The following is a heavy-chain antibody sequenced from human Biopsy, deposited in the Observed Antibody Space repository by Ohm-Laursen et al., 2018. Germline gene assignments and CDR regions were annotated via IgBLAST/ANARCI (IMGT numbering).Heavy chain of an antibody. CDR3: ARTIMVGGVILNYFDY. CDR1: GLSIGTNY. J-gene: IGHJ4*02. Sequence: SLRLSCSASGLSIGTNYMTWVRQAPGKGLDWVSIIFAGGGCTYFADSVKARFTISRDISEHTVSLQMNSLRAEDTAVYYCARTIMVGGVILNYFDYWGQGTLVTVSS. V-gene: IGHV3-53*01. D-gene: IGHD3-10*01. CDR2: IFAGGGCT.